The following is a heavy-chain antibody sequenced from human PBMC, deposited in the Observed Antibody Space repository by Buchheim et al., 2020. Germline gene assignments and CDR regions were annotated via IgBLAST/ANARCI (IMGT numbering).Heavy chain of an antibody. D-gene: IGHD1-26*01. Sequence: QVQLLQSGAEVKQPGASVKVSCRVSGYSLSDLPIYWVRQAPGKGLEWMGGFDSEEEKVVYAQKFQGRFTMTEDTSTDTAYMELSGLQSEDTAIYYCEGTMAMGGHGGEALDVWGLGT. J-gene: IGHJ3*01. CDR1: GYSLSDLP. CDR3: EGTMAMGGHGGEALDV. V-gene: IGHV1-24*01. CDR2: FDSEEEKV.